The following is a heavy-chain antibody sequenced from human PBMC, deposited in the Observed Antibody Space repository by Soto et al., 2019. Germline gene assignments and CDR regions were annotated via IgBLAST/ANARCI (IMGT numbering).Heavy chain of an antibody. J-gene: IGHJ5*02. V-gene: IGHV2-70*01. CDR3: ARHSSLGPRFDP. D-gene: IGHD6-6*01. Sequence: SGPTLVNPTQTLTLTCTFSGFSLTTSDEGVGWIRQPPGKALEWLALIYWDGDKYYSTSLKTRLTISKDTSKNQVVLTMTNMDPVDTATYYCARHSSLGPRFDPWGQGTLVTVSS. CDR2: IYWDGDK. CDR1: GFSLTTSDEG.